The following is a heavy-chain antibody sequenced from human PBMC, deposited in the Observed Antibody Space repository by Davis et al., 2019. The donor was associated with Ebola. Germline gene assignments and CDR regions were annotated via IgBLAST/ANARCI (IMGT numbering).Heavy chain of an antibody. D-gene: IGHD1-26*01. CDR3: ARVARGSRRNYYFYAMDV. V-gene: IGHV3-48*03. J-gene: IGHJ6*02. CDR2: ISSSGSTT. CDR1: GFTFSNYE. Sequence: PGGSLRLSCAASGFTFSNYEMNWVRQAPGKGLEWVSYISSSGSTTYYADSVRGRFTISRDNANNSLYLQMNSLRAEDTAVYYCARVARGSRRNYYFYAMDVWGRGTTATVSS.